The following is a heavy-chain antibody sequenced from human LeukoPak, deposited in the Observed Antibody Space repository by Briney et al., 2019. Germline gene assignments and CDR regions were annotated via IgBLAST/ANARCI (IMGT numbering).Heavy chain of an antibody. CDR1: GGSIRGYY. CDR3: ARVGSSSWYVTGWFDP. J-gene: IGHJ5*02. CDR2: IHYSGCT. V-gene: IGHV4-59*12. D-gene: IGHD6-13*01. Sequence: KPLEALSLTCIVPGGSIRGYYWSWSWPPPGKGLEWIGYIHYSGCTIYTASLKSRVTMSVDTSKNQFSLKLSSVTAADTAVYYCARVGSSSWYVTGWFDPWGQGTLVTVSS.